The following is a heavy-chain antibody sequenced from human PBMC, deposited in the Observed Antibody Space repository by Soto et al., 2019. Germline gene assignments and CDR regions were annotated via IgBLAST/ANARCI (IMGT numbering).Heavy chain of an antibody. J-gene: IGHJ4*02. CDR1: GYTSGNFG. V-gene: IGHV1-18*04. D-gene: IGHD3-3*02. CDR2: ISAYNGNT. CDR3: ARDVPATAAFLWDF. Sequence: QVQLVQSGAEEKKPGASVKVSCRGSGYTSGNFGISWLREAPGQGLEWMGWISAYNGNTHYAQRLQGRVTLTTDTSRSTGYMELRSLTPDDTAVYFCARDVPATAAFLWDFWGQGTLVTVSS.